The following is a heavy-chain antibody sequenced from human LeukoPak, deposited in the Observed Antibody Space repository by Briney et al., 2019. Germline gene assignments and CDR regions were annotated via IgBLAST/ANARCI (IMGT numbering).Heavy chain of an antibody. J-gene: IGHJ4*02. CDR1: GGSISSYY. V-gene: IGHV4-59*01. CDR3: ARSGVGPPVTEPFDY. Sequence: SETLSLTCSVSGGSISSYYWSWIRQPPGKGLEWIGYIYYSGSTNYNPSLRSRVTISVDTSKNQFSLKLSSVTAADTAVYYCARSGVGPPVTEPFDYWGQGTLVIVSS. CDR2: IYYSGST. D-gene: IGHD3-10*01.